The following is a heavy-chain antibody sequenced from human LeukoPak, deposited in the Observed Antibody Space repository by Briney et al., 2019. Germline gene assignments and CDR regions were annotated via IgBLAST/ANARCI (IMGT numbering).Heavy chain of an antibody. V-gene: IGHV3-30*02. CDR2: IRYDGSNK. CDR3: AGSSGYYLGAFDI. CDR1: GFTFSSYG. J-gene: IGHJ3*02. D-gene: IGHD3-22*01. Sequence: PGGSLRLSCAASGFTFSSYGVHWVRQAPGKGLEWVAFIRYDGSNKYYADSVKGRFTISRDNSKNTLYLQMNSLRAEDTAVYYCAGSSGYYLGAFDIWGQGTVVIVSS.